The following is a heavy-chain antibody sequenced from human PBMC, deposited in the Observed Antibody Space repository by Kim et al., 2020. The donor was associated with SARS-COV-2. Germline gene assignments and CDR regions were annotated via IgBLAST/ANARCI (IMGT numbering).Heavy chain of an antibody. J-gene: IGHJ3*01. CDR3: ARDRIGGHGAFDV. CDR2: ISHDGSLN. V-gene: IGHV3-30*04. CDR1: GFSFSSHS. Sequence: GGSLRLSCAASGFSFSSHSMLWVRQAPGEGLECVALISHDGSLNYYLDSVKGRFTISRDNSKNTLYLQLNSLSAEDTAVYYCARDRIGGHGAFDVWGQGTRVTVSS.